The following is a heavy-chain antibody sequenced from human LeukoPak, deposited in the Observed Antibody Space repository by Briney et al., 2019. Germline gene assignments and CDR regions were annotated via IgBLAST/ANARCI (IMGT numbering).Heavy chain of an antibody. CDR3: ARIGGGTYYYDSSGYYADY. Sequence: KPGGSLRLSCAASGFTFSDYHMSWIRQAPGKGLEWVSYISSSGSTIYYADSVKGRFTISRDNAKNSLYLQMNSLRAEDTAVYYCARIGGGTYYYDSSGYYADYWGQGTLVTVSS. D-gene: IGHD3-22*01. J-gene: IGHJ4*02. V-gene: IGHV3-11*01. CDR2: ISSSGSTI. CDR1: GFTFSDYH.